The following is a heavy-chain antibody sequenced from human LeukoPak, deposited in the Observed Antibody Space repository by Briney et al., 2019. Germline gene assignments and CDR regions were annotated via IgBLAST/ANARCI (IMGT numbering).Heavy chain of an antibody. V-gene: IGHV1-69*04. Sequence: SVKVSCKASGGTFSSYAISWVRQAPGQGLEWMGRIIPILGIANYAQKFQGRVTITADKSTSTAYMELSSLRSEDTAVYYCARGGKRWSGYFSSGDDDAFDIWGQGTMVTVSS. CDR3: ARGGKRWSGYFSSGDDDAFDI. D-gene: IGHD3-3*01. CDR1: GGTFSSYA. J-gene: IGHJ3*02. CDR2: IIPILGIA.